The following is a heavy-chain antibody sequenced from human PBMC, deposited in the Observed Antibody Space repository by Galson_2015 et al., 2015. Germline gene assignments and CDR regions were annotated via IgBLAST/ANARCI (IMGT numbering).Heavy chain of an antibody. Sequence: SVKVSCKASGYTFTSYDINWVRQATGQGLEWMGWMNPNSGNTGYAQKFQGRVTMTRNTSISTAYMELRSLRSEDTAVYYCASPSGGSRYDMNYWGQGTLVTVSS. CDR3: ASPSGGSRYDMNY. J-gene: IGHJ4*02. CDR1: GYTFTSYD. CDR2: MNPNSGNT. D-gene: IGHD2-15*01. V-gene: IGHV1-8*01.